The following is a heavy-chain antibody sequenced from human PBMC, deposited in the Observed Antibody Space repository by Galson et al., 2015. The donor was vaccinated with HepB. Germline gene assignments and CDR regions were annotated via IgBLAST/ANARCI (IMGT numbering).Heavy chain of an antibody. J-gene: IGHJ4*02. CDR2: ISPSGNYI. Sequence: SLRLSCAASGFTFSHYNMNWVRQAPGKGLEWVSSISPSGNYIYYADSVKGRFTISRDNAKNSLYLQMNSLRAEDTAVYYCASNLDDGDSDYWGQGTLVTVSS. V-gene: IGHV3-21*01. CDR1: GFTFSHYN. D-gene: IGHD1-14*01. CDR3: ASNLDDGDSDY.